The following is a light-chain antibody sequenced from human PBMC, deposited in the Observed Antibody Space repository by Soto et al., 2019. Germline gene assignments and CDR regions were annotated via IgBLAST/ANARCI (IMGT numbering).Light chain of an antibody. CDR3: GTWNSSLSVGGVV. V-gene: IGLV1-51*01. J-gene: IGLJ2*01. CDR1: SSNIGNNY. Sequence: QSVLTQPPSVSAAPGQKVTISCSGSSSNIGNNYVSWYQQLPGTAPKLLIYDNNKRPSGIPDRFSGSKSGTSATLGITGLQTGDEADYYCGTWNSSLSVGGVVFGGVTKLTVL. CDR2: DNN.